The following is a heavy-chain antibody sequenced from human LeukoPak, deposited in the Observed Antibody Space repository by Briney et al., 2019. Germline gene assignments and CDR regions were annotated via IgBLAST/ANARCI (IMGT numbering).Heavy chain of an antibody. Sequence: SETLSLTCAVYGGSFSGYYWSWIRQPPGKGLEWIGEINHSGSTNYNPSLKSRVTISVDTSKSQFSLKLSSVTAADTAVNYCARQERDIVATISNYWGQGTLVTVSS. D-gene: IGHD5-12*01. CDR2: INHSGST. CDR3: ARQERDIVATISNY. V-gene: IGHV4-34*01. CDR1: GGSFSGYY. J-gene: IGHJ4*02.